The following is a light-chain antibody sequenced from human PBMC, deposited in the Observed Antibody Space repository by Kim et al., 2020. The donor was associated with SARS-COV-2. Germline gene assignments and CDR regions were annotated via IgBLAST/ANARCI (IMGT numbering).Light chain of an antibody. J-gene: IGKJ3*01. CDR1: QSISNS. CDR2: DAS. CDR3: HQRANWPIFT. V-gene: IGKV3-11*01. Sequence: SLSPGERATLSCRASQSISNSLAWYQQKPGQAPRLLIYDASNRATGIPARFSGSGSGTDFTLTISSLEPEDFAVYFCHQRANWPIFTFGPGTKVDIK.